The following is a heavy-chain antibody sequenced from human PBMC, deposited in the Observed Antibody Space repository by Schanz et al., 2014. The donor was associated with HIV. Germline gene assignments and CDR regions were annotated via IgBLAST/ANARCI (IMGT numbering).Heavy chain of an antibody. Sequence: QAQLVQSGAEVKKPGASVKVSCKASGYSFTSYDINWVRQATGQGLEWMGWMNPNSGNTGYAQKFRGRVTMTRNTSTGTAYMELSSLRSDDTAVYYCARGRRDVSMIVLYWLDPWGQGTLVTVSS. CDR3: ARGRRDVSMIVLYWLDP. CDR2: MNPNSGNT. CDR1: GYSFTSYD. D-gene: IGHD3-22*01. V-gene: IGHV1-8*01. J-gene: IGHJ5*02.